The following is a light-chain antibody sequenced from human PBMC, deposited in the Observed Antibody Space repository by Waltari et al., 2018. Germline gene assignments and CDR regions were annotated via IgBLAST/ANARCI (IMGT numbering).Light chain of an antibody. CDR3: QQYNSHST. CDR2: KAS. CDR1: QSIGSS. V-gene: IGKV1-5*03. Sequence: DIQMTQSPSTLSASVGDRVTITCRASQSIGSSLAWYQQKPGKPPKLLIYKASSLESGVPSRFSGSGSGTEFTLTISSLQPDDFATYYCQQYNSHSTFGPGTNVDIK. J-gene: IGKJ3*01.